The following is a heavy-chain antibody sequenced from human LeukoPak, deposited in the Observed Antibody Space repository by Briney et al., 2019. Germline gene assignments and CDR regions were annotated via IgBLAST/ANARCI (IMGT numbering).Heavy chain of an antibody. J-gene: IGHJ6*04. D-gene: IGHD5-12*01. CDR3: TTGVDIVATMEYYYYGMDV. CDR2: IKSKTDGGTT. V-gene: IGHV3-15*01. Sequence: GGSLRLSCAASGFTFSNAWMSWVRPAPGKGLEWVGRIKSKTDGGTTDYAAPVKGRFTISRDDSKNTLYLQMNSLKTEDTAVYYCTTGVDIVATMEYYYYGMDVWGKGTTVTVSS. CDR1: GFTFSNAW.